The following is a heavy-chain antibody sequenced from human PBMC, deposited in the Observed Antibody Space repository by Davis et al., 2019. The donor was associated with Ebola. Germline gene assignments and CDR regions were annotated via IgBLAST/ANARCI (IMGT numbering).Heavy chain of an antibody. CDR1: GGSISSYY. CDR3: ARDGKDIVLMVYAIRYYYMDV. CDR2: IYYSGST. J-gene: IGHJ6*03. Sequence: PSETLSLTCTVSGGSISSYYWSWIRQPPGKGLEWIGYIYYSGSTNYNPSLKSRVTISVDTSKNQFSLKLSSVTAADTAVYYCARDGKDIVLMVYAIRYYYMDVWGKGTTVTVSS. D-gene: IGHD2-8*01. V-gene: IGHV4-59*01.